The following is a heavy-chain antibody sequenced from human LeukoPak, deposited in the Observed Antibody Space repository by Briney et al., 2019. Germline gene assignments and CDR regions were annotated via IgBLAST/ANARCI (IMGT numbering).Heavy chain of an antibody. D-gene: IGHD2-8*01. V-gene: IGHV4-4*07. J-gene: IGHJ6*03. CDR3: ARGTKRHCTNGVCPGYYYYMDV. CDR2: IYTSGST. Sequence: SETLSLTCTVSGGSISSYYWSWIRQPAGKGLEWIGRIYTSGSTNYNPSLKSRVTISVDTSKNQFSLKLSSVTAADTAVYYCARGTKRHCTNGVCPGYYYYMDVWGKGTTVTVSS. CDR1: GGSISSYY.